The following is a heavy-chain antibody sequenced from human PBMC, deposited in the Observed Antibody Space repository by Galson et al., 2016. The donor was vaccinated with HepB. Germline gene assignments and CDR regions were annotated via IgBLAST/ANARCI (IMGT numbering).Heavy chain of an antibody. V-gene: IGHV3-21*06. D-gene: IGHD1-26*01. CDR1: GFTFSSYS. Sequence: LRLSCAASGFTFSSYSMNWVRQAPGQGLEWVANINSRSDYKFYADSVKGRFTISRDNARNTLYLEMNTLRAEDTAVYYCAKAPRGGGHFDFWGQGTLVTVSS. J-gene: IGHJ4*02. CDR2: INSRSDYK. CDR3: AKAPRGGGHFDF.